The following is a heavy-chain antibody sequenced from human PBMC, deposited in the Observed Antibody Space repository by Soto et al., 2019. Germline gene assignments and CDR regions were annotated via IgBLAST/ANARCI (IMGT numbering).Heavy chain of an antibody. CDR1: GGSISSYY. Sequence: PSETLSLTCTVSGGSISSYYWSWIRQPPGKGLEWVGYIYYSGSTNYNPSLKSRVTISVGTSKNQFSLKLSSVTAADTAVYYCARADWDYGDYGWFDPWGQGTLVTVSS. CDR3: ARADWDYGDYGWFDP. J-gene: IGHJ5*02. D-gene: IGHD4-17*01. CDR2: IYYSGST. V-gene: IGHV4-59*01.